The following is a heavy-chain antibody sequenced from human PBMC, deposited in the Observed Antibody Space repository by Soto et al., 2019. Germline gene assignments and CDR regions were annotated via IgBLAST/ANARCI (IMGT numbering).Heavy chain of an antibody. CDR1: GGSFSTYY. D-gene: IGHD6-19*01. CDR3: ARGGSNDWQVAFDI. J-gene: IGHJ3*02. Sequence: QLQQWGAGLLKPSETLSLTCVVSGGSFSTYYYSWIRQSPGKGLEWIGEINHSGSNNYSPSLKSRVTMSLDTSKNQFTLRLTSVTAADTAVYYCARGGSNDWQVAFDIWGQGTMVTVSS. V-gene: IGHV4-34*01. CDR2: INHSGSN.